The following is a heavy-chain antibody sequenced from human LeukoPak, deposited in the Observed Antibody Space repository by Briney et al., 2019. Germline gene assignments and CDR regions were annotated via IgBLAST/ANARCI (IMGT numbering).Heavy chain of an antibody. CDR3: ARNLKLVRGPSSWFDP. V-gene: IGHV4-30-4*07. J-gene: IGHJ5*02. D-gene: IGHD6-6*01. CDR2: IYYSGST. Sequence: SETLSLTCAVYGGSFSGYSWSWIRQPPGKGLEWIGYIYYSGSTYYNPSLKSRVTISVDTSKNQFSLKLSSVTAADTAVYYCARNLKLVRGPSSWFDPWGQGTLVTVSS. CDR1: GGSFSGYS.